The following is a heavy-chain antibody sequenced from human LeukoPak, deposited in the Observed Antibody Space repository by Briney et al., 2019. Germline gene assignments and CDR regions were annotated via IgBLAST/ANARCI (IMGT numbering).Heavy chain of an antibody. CDR2: MNPNSGNT. CDR1: GHTFTSYD. V-gene: IGHV1-8*01. CDR3: ARPRRGYAILDY. J-gene: IGHJ4*02. Sequence: ASVKVSCKASGHTFTSYDINWVRQATGQGLEWMGWMNPNSGNTGYAQKFQGRVTMTRNTSISTAYMELSSLRSEDTAVYYCARPRRGYAILDYWGQGTLVTVSS. D-gene: IGHD2-8*01.